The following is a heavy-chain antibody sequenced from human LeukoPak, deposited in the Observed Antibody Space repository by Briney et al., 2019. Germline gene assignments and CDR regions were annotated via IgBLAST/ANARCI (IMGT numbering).Heavy chain of an antibody. CDR3: ARWELLRGYFDY. J-gene: IGHJ4*02. V-gene: IGHV1-8*02. CDR2: MNPNSGNT. D-gene: IGHD1-26*01. CDR1: GGTFSSYA. Sequence: GASVKVSCKASGGTFSSYAISWVRQAPGQGLEWMGWMNPNSGNTGYAQKFQGRVTMTRNTSISTAYMELSSLRSEDTAVYYCARWELLRGYFDYWGQGTLVTVSS.